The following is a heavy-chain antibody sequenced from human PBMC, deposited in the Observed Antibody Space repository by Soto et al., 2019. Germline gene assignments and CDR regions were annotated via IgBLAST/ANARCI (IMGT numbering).Heavy chain of an antibody. D-gene: IGHD2-21*01. CDR2: IHYSGTS. CDR1: GDSISSSIQY. Sequence: SETLYLTCSVSGDSISSSIQYWGWIRQPPGKWLEWIGSIHYSGTSYYNPSLKSRVTIFVDTSKNQLSLKLSSVTAADTAVYYCARHWIAGSSIPWGQGTLVIVSS. V-gene: IGHV4-39*01. CDR3: ARHWIAGSSIP. J-gene: IGHJ5*02.